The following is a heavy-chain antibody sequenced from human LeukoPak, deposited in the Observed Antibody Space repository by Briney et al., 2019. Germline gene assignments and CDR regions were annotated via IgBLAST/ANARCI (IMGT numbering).Heavy chain of an antibody. D-gene: IGHD2-2*01. CDR1: GGSISSYY. Sequence: SETLSLTCTVSGGSISSYYWSWIRQPPGKGLEWIGYIYYSGSTNYNPSLKSRVTISVDTSNNQFSLKLSSVTAADTAVYYCASLNVVVPAADFDYWGQGTLVTVSS. CDR3: ASLNVVVPAADFDY. J-gene: IGHJ4*02. CDR2: IYYSGST. V-gene: IGHV4-59*01.